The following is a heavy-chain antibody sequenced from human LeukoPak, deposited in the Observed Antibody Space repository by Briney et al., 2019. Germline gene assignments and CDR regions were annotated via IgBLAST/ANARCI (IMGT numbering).Heavy chain of an antibody. D-gene: IGHD5-12*01. CDR2: ISYDARNK. J-gene: IGHJ3*02. Sequence: PGRSLRVSRAASGFSFSAFAMHWVGQGPGKGLEWVAAISYDARNKYYAVSVMGRFTISRDNSRNTLFLQLNSLKAEDTAVYFCARGTTDIVADISDAFDIWGQGSVVTVSS. V-gene: IGHV3-30*04. CDR1: GFSFSAFA. CDR3: ARGTTDIVADISDAFDI.